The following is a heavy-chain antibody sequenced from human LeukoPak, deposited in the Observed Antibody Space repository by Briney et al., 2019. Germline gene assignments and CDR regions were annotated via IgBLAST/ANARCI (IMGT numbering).Heavy chain of an antibody. D-gene: IGHD2-15*01. CDR3: ARVMGYCSGGSCYCFDY. J-gene: IGHJ4*02. V-gene: IGHV3-7*03. CDR1: GFTFSSCW. CDR2: IKQDGSEK. Sequence: GGSLRLSCAASGFTFSSCWMSWVRQAPGKGLEWVANIKQDGSEKYYVDSVKGRFTISRDNAKNSLYLQMNSLRAEDTAVYYCARVMGYCSGGSCYCFDYWGQGTLVTVSS.